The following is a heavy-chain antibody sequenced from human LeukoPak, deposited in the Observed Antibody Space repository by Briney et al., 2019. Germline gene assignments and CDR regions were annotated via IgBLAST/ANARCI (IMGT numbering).Heavy chain of an antibody. Sequence: GRSLRLSCAASGFTFSSYGMHWVRQAPGKGLEWVVVIWYDGSNKYYADSVKGRFTISRDNSKNTLYLQMNSLRAEDTAVYYCAREYYYDSSGLFDYWGQGTLVTVSS. CDR3: AREYYYDSSGLFDY. V-gene: IGHV3-33*01. D-gene: IGHD3-22*01. CDR1: GFTFSSYG. J-gene: IGHJ4*02. CDR2: IWYDGSNK.